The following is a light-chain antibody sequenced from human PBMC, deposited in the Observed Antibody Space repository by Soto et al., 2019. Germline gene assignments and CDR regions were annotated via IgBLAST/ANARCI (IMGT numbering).Light chain of an antibody. CDR3: KQLNAYPHS. J-gene: IGKJ4*01. CDR2: GAS. CDR1: QDISNY. V-gene: IGKV1-9*01. Sequence: DIQLTQSPSFLSASVGDRVTITCRASQDISNYLAWYLQKPGKAPKLLIYGASTLHSGVQSRFSGSGSGTDFTLTVRSLQPEDFATYYCKQLNAYPHSFGGGTKVDIK.